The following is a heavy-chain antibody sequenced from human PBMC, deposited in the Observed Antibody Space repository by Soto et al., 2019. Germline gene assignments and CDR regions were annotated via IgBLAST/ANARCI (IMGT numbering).Heavy chain of an antibody. CDR2: IGGSGANT. Sequence: GGSLRLSCAASGFTFDDYGMSWVRQAPGKGLEWVSTIGGSGANTYYADSVKGRFTISRDDSKNTLYLQMNSLRAEDTAVYYCAKARGSSTPAPGSYWGQGTLVTVSS. CDR3: AKARGSSTPAPGSY. J-gene: IGHJ4*02. CDR1: GFTFDDYG. D-gene: IGHD2-2*01. V-gene: IGHV3-23*01.